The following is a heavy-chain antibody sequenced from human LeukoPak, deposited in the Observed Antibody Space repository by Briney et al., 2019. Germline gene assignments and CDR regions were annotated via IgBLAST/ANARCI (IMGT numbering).Heavy chain of an antibody. J-gene: IGHJ3*02. Sequence: SETLSLTCTVSGGSISRYYWRWIRQSAGKGLEWIGRIYASGSTNYNPSFKSRLTISVDKSKNHFSLKLTSVTAADTAIYYCARDSVESGAYNDPFDIWGQGTMVTVSS. CDR1: GGSISRYY. CDR2: IYASGST. V-gene: IGHV4-4*07. D-gene: IGHD5/OR15-5a*01. CDR3: ARDSVESGAYNDPFDI.